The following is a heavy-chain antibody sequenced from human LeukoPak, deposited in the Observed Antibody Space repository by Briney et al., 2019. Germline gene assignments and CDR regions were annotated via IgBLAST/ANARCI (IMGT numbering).Heavy chain of an antibody. CDR3: ARGPGEFGLSPFDY. CDR2: ISTYNDNT. J-gene: IGHJ4*02. Sequence: ASVKVSCKASGYSLTRNGYGINWVRQAPGQGLEWMGRISTYNDNTNYAQKLQGRLTMTTDTSTSTAYMELRSLRSDDTAVYYCARGPGEFGLSPFDYWGQGTLVTVSA. D-gene: IGHD3-10*01. V-gene: IGHV1-18*01. CDR1: GYSLTRNG.